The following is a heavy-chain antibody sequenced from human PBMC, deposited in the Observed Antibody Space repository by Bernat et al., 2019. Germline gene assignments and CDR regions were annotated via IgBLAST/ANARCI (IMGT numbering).Heavy chain of an antibody. D-gene: IGHD6-19*01. Sequence: EVQLLESGGGLVQPGGSLRLSCAASGFTFSSYAMTWVRQAPGKGLEWVSVITNSGDITFYADSVKGRFTISRDNSKSTLTLQRNSLRAEDTAVYYCAKFTAQQWRAFDYWGQGTLVTVSS. V-gene: IGHV3-23*01. CDR3: AKFTAQQWRAFDY. CDR2: ITNSGDIT. J-gene: IGHJ4*02. CDR1: GFTFSSYA.